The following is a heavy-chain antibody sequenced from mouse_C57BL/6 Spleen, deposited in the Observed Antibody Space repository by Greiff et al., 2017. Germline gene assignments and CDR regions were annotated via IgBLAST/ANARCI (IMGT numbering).Heavy chain of an antibody. CDR1: GFSLTSYG. V-gene: IGHV2-2*01. D-gene: IGHD1-1*01. CDR3: ARTRITTVVATRRYFDV. J-gene: IGHJ1*03. Sequence: VQVVESGPGLVQPSQSLSITCTVSGFSLTSYGVHWVRQSPGKGLEWLGVIWSGGSTDYNAAFISRLSISKDNSKSQVFFKMNSLQADDTAIYYCARTRITTVVATRRYFDVWGTGTTVTVSS. CDR2: IWSGGST.